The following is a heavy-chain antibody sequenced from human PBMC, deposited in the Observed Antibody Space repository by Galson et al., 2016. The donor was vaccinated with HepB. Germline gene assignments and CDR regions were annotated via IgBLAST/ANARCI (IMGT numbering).Heavy chain of an antibody. CDR1: GFTFSNYG. Sequence: SLRLSCAASGFTFSNYGMHWVRQAPGKGLEWVAFISYGGSNEYYAGSVKGRFTISRENSKNTLYLQMNSLRAEDTAVYYCARGSIWCSSTSCYVDHWGQGTLVTVSS. CDR2: ISYGGSNE. CDR3: ARGSIWCSSTSCYVDH. J-gene: IGHJ4*02. D-gene: IGHD2-2*01. V-gene: IGHV3-30-3*01.